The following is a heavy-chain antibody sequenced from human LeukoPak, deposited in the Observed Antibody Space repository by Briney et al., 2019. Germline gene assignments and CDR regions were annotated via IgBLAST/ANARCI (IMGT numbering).Heavy chain of an antibody. J-gene: IGHJ6*03. CDR1: GFTFSGYS. V-gene: IGHV3-21*01. Sequence: GGSLRLSCVASGFTFSGYSMSWLRQAPGKGLEWVSSISTSSSYIYYADSVKGRFTISRDNAKNSLYLQMNSLRAEDTAVYYCARDGMYSSSFGGYYMDVWGKGTTVTVSS. CDR2: ISTSSSYI. D-gene: IGHD6-6*01. CDR3: ARDGMYSSSFGGYYMDV.